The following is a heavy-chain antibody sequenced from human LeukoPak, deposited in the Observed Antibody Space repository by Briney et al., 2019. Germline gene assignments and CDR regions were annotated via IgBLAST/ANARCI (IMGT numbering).Heavy chain of an antibody. CDR1: GGSFSGYY. CDR2: INHSGST. J-gene: IGHJ5*02. Sequence: SETLSLTCAVYGGSFSGYYWSWIRQPPGKGLEWIGEINHSGSTNYNPSLKSRVTISVDKSKNQFSLKLSSVTAADTAVYYCASSNSSGWYNWFDPWGQGTLVTVSS. V-gene: IGHV4-34*01. D-gene: IGHD6-19*01. CDR3: ASSNSSGWYNWFDP.